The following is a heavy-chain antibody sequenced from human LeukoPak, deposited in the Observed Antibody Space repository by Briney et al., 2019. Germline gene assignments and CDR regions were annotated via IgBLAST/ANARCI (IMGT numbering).Heavy chain of an antibody. CDR2: IIGSDGST. J-gene: IGHJ4*02. D-gene: IGHD3-22*01. V-gene: IGHV3-23*01. Sequence: GGSLRLSCAASGFPFSTYTMSWVRQAPGKGLEWVSAIIGSDGSTYYADSVKGRFTISRDNSKNTLYLQMNSLRAEDTAVYYCAKRSDSSGYYYDYWGQGTLVTVSS. CDR3: AKRSDSSGYYYDY. CDR1: GFPFSTYT.